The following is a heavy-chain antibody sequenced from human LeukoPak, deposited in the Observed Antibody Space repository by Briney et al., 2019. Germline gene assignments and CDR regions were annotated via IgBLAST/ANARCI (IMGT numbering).Heavy chain of an antibody. J-gene: IGHJ4*02. CDR2: IIPIFGTA. CDR1: GGTFSSYA. V-gene: IGHV1-69*01. CDR3: ARARYGDYVS. Sequence: GASVTVSCKASGGTFSSYAISWVRQAPGQGLEWMGGIIPIFGTANYALKFQGRVTITADESTSTAYMELSSLRSEDTAVYYCARARYGDYVSWGQGTLVTVSS. D-gene: IGHD4-17*01.